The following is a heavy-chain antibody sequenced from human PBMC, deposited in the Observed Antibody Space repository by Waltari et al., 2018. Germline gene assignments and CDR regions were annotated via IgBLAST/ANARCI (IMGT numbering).Heavy chain of an antibody. D-gene: IGHD4-17*01. CDR2: IKQDGSEN. Sequence: EVQMVESGGGLVQPGGSLRLSCAACGFSFSSYWMSWVRQAPGKGLEWVANIKQDGSENYYVDSVKGRFTISRDDAKNSLYLQMNSLRNEDTAVYFCARVFVYGANSGKRPMDVWGKGTTVTVSS. V-gene: IGHV3-7*01. CDR3: ARVFVYGANSGKRPMDV. CDR1: GFSFSSYW. J-gene: IGHJ6*03.